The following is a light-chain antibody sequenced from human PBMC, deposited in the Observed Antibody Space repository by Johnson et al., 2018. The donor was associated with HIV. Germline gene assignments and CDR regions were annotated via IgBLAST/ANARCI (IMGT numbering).Light chain of an antibody. V-gene: IGLV1-51*01. J-gene: IGLJ1*01. Sequence: QSVLTQPPSVSAAPGQKVTISCSGSSSNIGNKYVSWYQQLPGTAPKVLIYDNNKRPSGIPDRFSGSKSGTSATLGITGLQTGDEADYYCGTWDSSLYAYVFVTGTKVTAL. CDR1: SSNIGNKY. CDR2: DNN. CDR3: GTWDSSLYAYV.